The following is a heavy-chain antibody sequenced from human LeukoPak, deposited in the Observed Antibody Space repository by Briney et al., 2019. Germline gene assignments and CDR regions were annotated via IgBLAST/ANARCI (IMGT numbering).Heavy chain of an antibody. CDR1: GYTFTSYG. CDR2: ISAYDGNT. D-gene: IGHD3-22*01. Sequence: ASVKVSCKASGYTFTSYGISWVRQAPGQGLEWMGWISAYDGNTNYAQKLQGRVTMTTDTSTSTAYMELRSLRSDDTAMYYCASEAYYYDSSGYSTEYFQHWGQGTLVTVSS. J-gene: IGHJ1*01. V-gene: IGHV1-18*01. CDR3: ASEAYYYDSSGYSTEYFQH.